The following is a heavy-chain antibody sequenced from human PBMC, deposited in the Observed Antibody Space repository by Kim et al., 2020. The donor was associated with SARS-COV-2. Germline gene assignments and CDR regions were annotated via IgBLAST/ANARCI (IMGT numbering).Heavy chain of an antibody. CDR2: IIPIFGTA. D-gene: IGHD3-22*01. Sequence: SVKVSCKASGGTFSSYAISWVRQAPGQGLEWMGGIIPIFGTANYAQKFQGRVTITADESTSTAYMELSSLRSEDTAVYYCARGLYYYDSSGYPDAFDTWGQGTMGTVSS. CDR3: ARGLYYYDSSGYPDAFDT. CDR1: GGTFSSYA. J-gene: IGHJ3*02. V-gene: IGHV1-69*13.